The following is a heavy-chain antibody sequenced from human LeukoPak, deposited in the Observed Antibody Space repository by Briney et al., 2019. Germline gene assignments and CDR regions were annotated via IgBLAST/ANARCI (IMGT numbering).Heavy chain of an antibody. J-gene: IGHJ4*02. D-gene: IGHD3-22*01. Sequence: GESLEVLLPGSGYSFTSYWIGWVRQMPGKGLEWMGTLDPSDSYTNYSPSFQGHVTISADKSISTASLHWSSLKASDTAMYYCARLTYFYDSSDYDLSLWGQGPLVTVSS. V-gene: IGHV5-10-1*01. CDR1: GYSFTSYW. CDR3: ARLTYFYDSSDYDLSL. CDR2: LDPSDSYT.